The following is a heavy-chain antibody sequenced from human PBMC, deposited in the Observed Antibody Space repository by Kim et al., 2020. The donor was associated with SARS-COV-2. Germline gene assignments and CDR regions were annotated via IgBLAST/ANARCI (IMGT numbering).Heavy chain of an antibody. CDR2: IYYSGST. V-gene: IGHV4-39*01. J-gene: IGHJ2*01. CDR3: ASPNLRPDFAGTHWYFDL. Sequence: SETLSLTCTVSGGSISSSSYYWGWIRQPPGKGLEWIGSIYYSGSTYYNPSLKSRVTISVDTSKNQFSMKLSSVTAADTAVYYCASPNLRPDFAGTHWYFDLWGRGTLVTVSS. CDR1: GGSISSSSYY. D-gene: IGHD6-13*01.